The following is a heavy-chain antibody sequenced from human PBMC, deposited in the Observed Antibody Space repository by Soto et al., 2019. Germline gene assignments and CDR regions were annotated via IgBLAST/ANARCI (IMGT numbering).Heavy chain of an antibody. CDR3: AKDLRDIGVVFGSGWN. Sequence: GGSLRLSCAASGFTFRTNAMNWVRQAPGKGLEWVSGISGSGSRTFYADSVKGRFTISRDNSKNTLDLQVNSLRAEDTAVYYCAKDLRDIGVVFGSGWNWGQGILVTVSS. V-gene: IGHV3-23*01. D-gene: IGHD2-15*01. J-gene: IGHJ4*02. CDR2: ISGSGSRT. CDR1: GFTFRTNA.